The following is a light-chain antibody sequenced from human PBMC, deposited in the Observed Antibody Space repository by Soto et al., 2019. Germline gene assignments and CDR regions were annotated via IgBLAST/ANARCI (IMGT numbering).Light chain of an antibody. V-gene: IGKV1-39*01. CDR2: AAS. Sequence: DIQMTQSPSSLFASVGGRVTITCRASQSISSYLNWYQQKPGKAAKLLIYAASSLQSGVPSRFSGSGSGTDFTLTISSLQPEDFATYYCQQSYSTTWTFGQGTKVEIK. CDR3: QQSYSTTWT. CDR1: QSISSY. J-gene: IGKJ1*01.